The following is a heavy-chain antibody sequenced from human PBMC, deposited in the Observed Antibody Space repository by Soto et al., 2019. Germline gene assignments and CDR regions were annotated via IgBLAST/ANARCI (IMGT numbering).Heavy chain of an antibody. Sequence: EVQLVETGGGLIQPGGSLRLSCAASGFTVSSNYMSWVRQAPGKGLEWVSVIYSGGRTYYADSVKGRFTISRDNSKNTLYIQMNSRRAEDTAVYYCARDQVDIVARRPIGMDVWGQGTTVPVSS. CDR2: IYSGGRT. J-gene: IGHJ6*02. CDR3: ARDQVDIVARRPIGMDV. V-gene: IGHV3-53*02. CDR1: GFTVSSNY. D-gene: IGHD5-12*01.